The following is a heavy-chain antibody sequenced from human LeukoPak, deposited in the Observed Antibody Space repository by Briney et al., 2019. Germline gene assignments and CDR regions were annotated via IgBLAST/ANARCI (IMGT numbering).Heavy chain of an antibody. CDR3: AKRIPWSYSYFDY. J-gene: IGHJ4*02. D-gene: IGHD1-26*01. CDR1: GFTFSSYA. V-gene: IGHV3-23*01. Sequence: GGSLRLSSAASGFTFSSYAMSWVRHAPGKGLGWGSAISGSGGSTYYADSVKGRFTISRDNSKNTLYLQINSLRAEDTAVYYCAKRIPWSYSYFDYWGQGTLVTVSS. CDR2: ISGSGGST.